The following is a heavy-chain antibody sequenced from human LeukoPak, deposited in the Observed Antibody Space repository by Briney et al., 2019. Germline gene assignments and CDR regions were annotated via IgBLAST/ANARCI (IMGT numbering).Heavy chain of an antibody. J-gene: IGHJ4*02. CDR2: IIPILGIA. Sequence: GSSVKVSCKASGGTFSSYAISWVRQAPGQGLEWMGRIIPILGIANYAQKFQGRVTITADKSTSTAYMELSSLRSEDTAVYYCARADGYYSDRADYWGQGTLVTVSS. D-gene: IGHD5-24*01. CDR1: GGTFSSYA. V-gene: IGHV1-69*04. CDR3: ARADGYYSDRADY.